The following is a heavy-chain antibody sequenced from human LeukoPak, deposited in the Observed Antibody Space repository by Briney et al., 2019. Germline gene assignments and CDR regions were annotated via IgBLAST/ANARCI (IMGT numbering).Heavy chain of an antibody. V-gene: IGHV4-61*02. CDR1: GGSISSGSYY. D-gene: IGHD3-3*01. CDR2: IYTSGST. J-gene: IGHJ5*02. CDR3: ARVQYDFWSGYPLGWFDP. Sequence: NPSQTLSLTCTVSGGSISSGSYYWRWIRQPAGKGLEWIGRIYTSGSTNYNPSLKSRVTTSVDTSKNQFSLKLSSVTAADTAVYYCARVQYDFWSGYPLGWFDPWGQGTLVTVSS.